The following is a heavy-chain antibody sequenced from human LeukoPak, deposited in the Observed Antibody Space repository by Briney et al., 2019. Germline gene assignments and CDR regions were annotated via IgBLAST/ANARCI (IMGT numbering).Heavy chain of an antibody. CDR1: GGTFISYA. CDR2: IIPICGTE. CDR3: ARGAVWGSLVRGDYYYYAFDV. J-gene: IGHJ6*04. V-gene: IGHV1-69*01. D-gene: IGHD3-10*01. Sequence: GSSVKVSCKDSGGTFISYAISWVRQAPGQGLEWMGGIIPICGTEDNAQKFQDRVTITADDSTSTAYMEVSSLRSEDTAVYYCARGAVWGSLVRGDYYYYAFDVWGKGTTVTVSS.